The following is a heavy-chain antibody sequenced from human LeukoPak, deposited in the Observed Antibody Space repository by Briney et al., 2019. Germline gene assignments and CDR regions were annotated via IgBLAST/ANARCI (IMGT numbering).Heavy chain of an antibody. CDR1: GFTFSTYG. V-gene: IGHV3-48*01. D-gene: IGHD5-18*01. J-gene: IGHJ5*02. CDR2: IGGSSNSI. CDR3: ARDVGYRSWFDP. Sequence: PGGSLRLSCATSGFTFSTYGMHWVRQAPGKGLEWVSYIGGSSNSIYYADSEKGRFTISRDNAKNSLYLQMNSLRAEDTAVYHCARDVGYRSWFDPWGQGTLVIVSS.